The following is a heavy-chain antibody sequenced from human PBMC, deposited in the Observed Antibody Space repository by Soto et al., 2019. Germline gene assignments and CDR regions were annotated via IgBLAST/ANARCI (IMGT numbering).Heavy chain of an antibody. CDR1: GFTFSSYS. J-gene: IGHJ6*04. Sequence: PGESLKISCAASGFTFSSYSMNWVRQAPGKGLEWVSYISSSSSTIYYADSVKGRFTISRDNAKNSLYLQMNSLRAEDTAVYYCALSVPTYYDFWSGYQSESVWGKGTTVTVSS. D-gene: IGHD3-3*01. CDR2: ISSSSSTI. V-gene: IGHV3-48*01. CDR3: ALSVPTYYDFWSGYQSESV.